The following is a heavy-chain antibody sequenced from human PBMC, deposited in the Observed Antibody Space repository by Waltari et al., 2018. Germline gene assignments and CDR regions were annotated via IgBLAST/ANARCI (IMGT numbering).Heavy chain of an antibody. V-gene: IGHV3-23*03. Sequence: EVQLLVSGEGLAQTGGCLSLSCAASALTLRLYAMRWVRPAPGNGLEWISVVYSGGSTTYYSDSVKGRFTISRDDSKNTMFLQMTSLRAEDTAIYYCAKDLGGTDWSHYFDSWGQGTLIAVSS. CDR2: VYSGGSTT. CDR3: AKDLGGTDWSHYFDS. CDR1: ALTLRLYA. D-gene: IGHD2-21*01. J-gene: IGHJ4*02.